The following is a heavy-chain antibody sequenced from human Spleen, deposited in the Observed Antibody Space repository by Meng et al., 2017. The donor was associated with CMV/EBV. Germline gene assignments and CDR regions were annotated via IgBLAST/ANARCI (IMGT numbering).Heavy chain of an antibody. J-gene: IGHJ1*01. D-gene: IGHD3-3*01. V-gene: IGHV1-2*02. CDR2: INPNSGDT. CDR3: ARRISQYYDFWSGYYQP. CDR1: GYTFTAYH. Sequence: ASVKVSCKAAGYTFTAYHIHWVRQAPGQGFEWMGWINPNSGDTNFAQKFQGRVTLTRDTSIGTVYMELSRLRSDDTAMYYCARRISQYYDFWSGYYQPWGQGTLVTVS.